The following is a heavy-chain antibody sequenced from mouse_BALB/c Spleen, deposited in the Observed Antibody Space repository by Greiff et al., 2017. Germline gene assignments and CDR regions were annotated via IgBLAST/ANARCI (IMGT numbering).Heavy chain of an antibody. CDR1: GFTFSSYG. J-gene: IGHJ2*01. CDR2: ISSGGSYT. V-gene: IGHV5-6*01. Sequence: EVKLMESGGDLVKPGGSLKLSCAASGFTFSSYGMSWVRQTPDKRLEWVATISSGGSYTYYPDSVKGRFTISRDNAKNTLYLQMSSLKSEDTAMYYCARQYYYGSSPYYFDYWGQGTTLTVSS. D-gene: IGHD1-1*01. CDR3: ARQYYYGSSPYYFDY.